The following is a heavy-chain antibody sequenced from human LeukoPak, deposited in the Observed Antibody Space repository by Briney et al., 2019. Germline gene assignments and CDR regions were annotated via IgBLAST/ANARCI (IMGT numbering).Heavy chain of an antibody. Sequence: GGSLRLSCAASGFTFSSYEMGWVRQAPGKGLEWISYISTTGTVIYYADSVKGRFTISRDNAENSLYLQMNSLRAEDTAVYYCARDYSVMDIVASYFFDYWGQGTLVTVSS. D-gene: IGHD5-12*01. CDR1: GFTFSSYE. CDR2: ISTTGTVI. J-gene: IGHJ4*02. V-gene: IGHV3-48*03. CDR3: ARDYSVMDIVASYFFDY.